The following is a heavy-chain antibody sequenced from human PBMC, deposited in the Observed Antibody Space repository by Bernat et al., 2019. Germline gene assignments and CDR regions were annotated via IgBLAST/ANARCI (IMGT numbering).Heavy chain of an antibody. J-gene: IGHJ4*02. CDR2: VYSSGST. CDR3: ARLLRSLYYFDY. CDR1: AGSISSNNYF. Sequence: QLQLQESGPGLVKPSETLSLTCTVSAGSISSNNYFWGWIREPPGKGLEWIGSVYSSGSTYYNPSLKGRVTISVDTSKNQFSLKLSSVTAADTAVYYCARLLRSLYYFDYWGQGTLVTVSS. V-gene: IGHV4-39*01. D-gene: IGHD3-3*01.